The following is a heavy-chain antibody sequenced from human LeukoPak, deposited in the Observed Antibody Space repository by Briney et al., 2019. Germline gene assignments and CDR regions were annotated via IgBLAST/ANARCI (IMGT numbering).Heavy chain of an antibody. V-gene: IGHV3-48*01. D-gene: IGHD2-2*01. Sequence: QPGGSLRLSCAASGFTFSSYSMNWVRQAPGKGLEWVSYISSSSSTIYYADSVKGRFTISRDNAKNSLYLQMNSLRAEDTAVYYCARDLLRVVVPAANGGYWGQGALVTVSS. CDR2: ISSSSSTI. J-gene: IGHJ4*02. CDR3: ARDLLRVVVPAANGGY. CDR1: GFTFSSYS.